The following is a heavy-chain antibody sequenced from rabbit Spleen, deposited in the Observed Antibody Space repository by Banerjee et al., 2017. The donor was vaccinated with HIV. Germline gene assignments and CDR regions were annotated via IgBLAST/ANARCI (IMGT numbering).Heavy chain of an antibody. V-gene: IGHV1S45*01. CDR3: TRDDGSGHYIDGYFNL. CDR2: ISAGSSDNT. J-gene: IGHJ4*01. CDR1: GFSFSNNYV. Sequence: QEQLEESGGDLVKPGASLTLTCTASGFSFSNNYVMCWVRQAPGKGLEWIACISAGSSDNTYYANWAKGRFTISKTSSTTVTLQVTSLTAADTATYFCTRDDGSGHYIDGYFNLWGPGTLVTVS. D-gene: IGHD1-1*01.